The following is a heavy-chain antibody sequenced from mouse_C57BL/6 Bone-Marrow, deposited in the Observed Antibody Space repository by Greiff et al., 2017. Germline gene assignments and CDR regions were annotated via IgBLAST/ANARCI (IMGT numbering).Heavy chain of an antibody. Sequence: EVQLVESGGGLVKPGGSLKLSCAASGFTFSSYAMSWVRQTPEKRLEWVATISDGGSYTYYPDNVKGRFTISRDNAKNNLYLQMSHLKSEDTAMYYCARDEADGYYVYWYFDVWGTGTTVTVAS. CDR1: GFTFSSYA. CDR2: ISDGGSYT. CDR3: ARDEADGYYVYWYFDV. D-gene: IGHD2-3*01. V-gene: IGHV5-4*01. J-gene: IGHJ1*03.